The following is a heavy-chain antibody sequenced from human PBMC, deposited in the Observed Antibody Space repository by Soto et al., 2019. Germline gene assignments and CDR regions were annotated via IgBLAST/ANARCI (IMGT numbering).Heavy chain of an antibody. CDR3: ARGTPSPLIVRSSRGPWFDP. CDR2: MYYGGRT. D-gene: IGHD2-15*01. Sequence: SETLSLTCTGSGGSISRYYWSWIRQPPGKGLEWIGYMYYGGRTNYNPSLKSRVTISVDTSKMQVSLKLSSVTAADTAVYFCARGTPSPLIVRSSRGPWFDPWGQGTLVTVS. J-gene: IGHJ5*02. CDR1: GGSISRYY. V-gene: IGHV4-59*08.